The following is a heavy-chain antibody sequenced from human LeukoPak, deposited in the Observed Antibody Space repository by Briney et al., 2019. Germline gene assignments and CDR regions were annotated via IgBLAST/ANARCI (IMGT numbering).Heavy chain of an antibody. CDR2: IYYSGST. J-gene: IGHJ4*02. CDR1: GGSISSGGYY. V-gene: IGHV4-31*03. Sequence: SQTLSLTCTVSGGSISSGGYYWRWIRQHPGKGLEWIGYIYYSGSTYYNPSLKSRVTISVDTSKNQFSLKLSSVTAADTAVYYCARGRSSSGVGYWGQGTLVTVSS. CDR3: ARGRSSSGVGY. D-gene: IGHD6-6*01.